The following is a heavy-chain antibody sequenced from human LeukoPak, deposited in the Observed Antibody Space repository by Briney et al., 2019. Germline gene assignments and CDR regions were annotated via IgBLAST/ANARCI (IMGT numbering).Heavy chain of an antibody. CDR3: AKGVISVAGTDY. D-gene: IGHD6-19*01. J-gene: IGHJ4*02. CDR2: ISGSGGST. V-gene: IGHV3-23*01. Sequence: AGGSLRLSCAASGFTFSSYAMSWVRQAPGKGLEWVSAISGSGGSTYYADSVKGRFTISRDNPKNTLYLQMNSLRAEDTAVYYCAKGVISVAGTDYWGQGTLVTVSS. CDR1: GFTFSSYA.